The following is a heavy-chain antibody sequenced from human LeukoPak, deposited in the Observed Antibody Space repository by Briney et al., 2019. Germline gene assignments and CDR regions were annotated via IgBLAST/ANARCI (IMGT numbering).Heavy chain of an antibody. CDR3: ARGGGNPDLRLAYNWFDP. CDR2: ISGSGGST. J-gene: IGHJ5*02. CDR1: GFTFSSYS. V-gene: IGHV3-21*01. Sequence: GGSLRLSCAASGFTFSSYSMNWVRQAPGKGLEWVSAISGSGGSTYYADSVKGRFTISRDNAKNSLYLQMNSLRAEDTAVYYCARGGGNPDLRLAYNWFDPWGQGTLVTVSS. D-gene: IGHD4-23*01.